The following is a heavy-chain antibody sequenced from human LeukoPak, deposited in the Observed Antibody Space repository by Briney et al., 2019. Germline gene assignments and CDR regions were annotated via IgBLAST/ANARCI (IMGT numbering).Heavy chain of an antibody. J-gene: IGHJ3*02. CDR2: IYYSGST. D-gene: IGHD2-8*01. Sequence: PSETLSLTCTVSGVSITSDHWNWIRQPPGKGLEGCGCIYYSGSTYYNPSLKSRVTISVDMSKNQFSLRLTSAAAADTAVYYCARKNGFDIWGQGTLVTVSS. V-gene: IGHV4-59*01. CDR3: ARKNGFDI. CDR1: GVSITSDH.